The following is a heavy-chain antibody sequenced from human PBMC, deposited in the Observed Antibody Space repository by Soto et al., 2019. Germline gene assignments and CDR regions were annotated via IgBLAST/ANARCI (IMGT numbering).Heavy chain of an antibody. Sequence: SETLSLTCSVSGFSVSSTYLGWVRQSPGKGLEWIGYVYNSGSTIYSPSLKSRITISMDPSKNQFSLRLRSVTAADTAVYYCARIPYSSASFDYWGQGNLVTVSS. CDR3: ARIPYSSASFDY. D-gene: IGHD6-19*01. CDR1: GFSVSSTY. V-gene: IGHV4-59*02. J-gene: IGHJ4*02. CDR2: VYNSGST.